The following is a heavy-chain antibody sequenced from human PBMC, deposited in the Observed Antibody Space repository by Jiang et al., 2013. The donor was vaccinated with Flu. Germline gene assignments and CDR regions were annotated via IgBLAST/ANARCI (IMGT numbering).Heavy chain of an antibody. Sequence: LLKPSETLSLTCAVYGGSFSGYYWSWIRQPPGKGLEWIGEINHSGSTNYNPSLKSRVTISVDASKNQFSLKLSSVTAADTAVYYCARVPIWGYYWRRADLRTLQYGMDVWGKGTTVAVSS. D-gene: IGHD7-27*01. CDR2: INHSGST. CDR3: ARVPIWGYYWRRADLRTLQYGMDV. J-gene: IGHJ6*04. CDR1: GGSFSGYY. V-gene: IGHV4-34*01.